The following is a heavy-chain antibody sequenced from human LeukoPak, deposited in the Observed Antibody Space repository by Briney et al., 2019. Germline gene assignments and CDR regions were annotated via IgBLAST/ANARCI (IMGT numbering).Heavy chain of an antibody. J-gene: IGHJ4*02. CDR3: ATQWELHPAF. Sequence: PGGSLRLSCAASGFTFSTYSMNWVRQAPGKGLEWVSYISSNSRTIFYAESVRGRFTISRDNAKNSLYLQMSSLRAEDTALYYCATQWELHPAFWGQGTLVTVSS. V-gene: IGHV3-48*01. CDR1: GFTFSTYS. CDR2: ISSNSRTI. D-gene: IGHD1-26*01.